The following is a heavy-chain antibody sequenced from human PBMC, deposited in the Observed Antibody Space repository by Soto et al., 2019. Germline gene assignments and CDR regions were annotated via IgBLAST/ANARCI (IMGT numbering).Heavy chain of an antibody. Sequence: TLSLTCTVSGGSIRSGDSYWSWIRQPPGKGLEWIGYIHYSGSTYYNPSLKSRVTISLDTSKNQFSLNLSSVTAADTAVYYCARTHYSDRSGTDYWGQGTLVTVSS. CDR3: ARTHYSDRSGTDY. V-gene: IGHV4-30-4*01. CDR1: GGSIRSGDSY. J-gene: IGHJ4*02. D-gene: IGHD3-22*01. CDR2: IHYSGST.